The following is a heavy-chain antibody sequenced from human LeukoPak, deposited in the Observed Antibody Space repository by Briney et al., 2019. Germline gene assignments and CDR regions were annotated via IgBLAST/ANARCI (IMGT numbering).Heavy chain of an antibody. D-gene: IGHD3-10*01. J-gene: IGHJ3*02. Sequence: ASVKVSCKASGYTFTSYDINWVRQATGQGLEWMGWMNPNSGNTGYAQKFQGRVTMTRNTSISTAYMELSSLRSEDAAVYYCARGGAEYDAFDIWGQGTMVTVSS. CDR2: MNPNSGNT. V-gene: IGHV1-8*01. CDR3: ARGGAEYDAFDI. CDR1: GYTFTSYD.